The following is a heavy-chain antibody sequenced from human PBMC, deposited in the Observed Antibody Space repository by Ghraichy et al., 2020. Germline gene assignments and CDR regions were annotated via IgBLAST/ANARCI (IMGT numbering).Heavy chain of an antibody. CDR3: AKDRLWLKGYFDY. D-gene: IGHD5-18*01. CDR2: ISGSGGST. J-gene: IGHJ4*02. CDR1: GFTFSSYA. Sequence: LSLTCAASGFTFSSYAMSWVRQAPGKGLEWVSAISGSGGSTYYADSVKGRFTISRDNSKNTLYLQMNSLRAEDTAVYYCAKDRLWLKGYFDYWGQGTLVTVSS. V-gene: IGHV3-23*01.